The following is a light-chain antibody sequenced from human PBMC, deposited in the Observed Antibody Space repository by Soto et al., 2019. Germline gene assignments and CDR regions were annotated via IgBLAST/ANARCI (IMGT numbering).Light chain of an antibody. Sequence: DIQMTQSPSSLSASVGDRVTITCRASQSIRTYLNWYQQKPGKAPKLLIYAASSLQSGVPSRFSGSGSGTDFTLTISSLQPDDFATYYCQLSDSSCTFGQGTRLEIK. CDR2: AAS. CDR3: QLSDSSCT. V-gene: IGKV1-39*01. J-gene: IGKJ5*01. CDR1: QSIRTY.